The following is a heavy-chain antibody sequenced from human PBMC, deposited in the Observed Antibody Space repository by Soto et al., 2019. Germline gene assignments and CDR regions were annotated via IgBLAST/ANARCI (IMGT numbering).Heavy chain of an antibody. Sequence: QVQLVQSGAEVKKPGSSVKVSCKASGGTFSSYTISWVRQAPGQGLEWMGRIIPILGITNYAQKFQGRVTITADKSTSTAYMELSSLRSEDTAVYYCARDGTAMVMSWFDPWGQGTLVTVSS. V-gene: IGHV1-69*08. J-gene: IGHJ5*02. D-gene: IGHD5-18*01. CDR3: ARDGTAMVMSWFDP. CDR2: IIPILGIT. CDR1: GGTFSSYT.